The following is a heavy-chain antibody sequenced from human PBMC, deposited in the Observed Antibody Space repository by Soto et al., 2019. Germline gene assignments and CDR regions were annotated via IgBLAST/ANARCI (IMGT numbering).Heavy chain of an antibody. V-gene: IGHV1-2*02. CDR3: ASVARIASRPRGDWFDP. CDR1: GYTFTGYY. CDR2: INPNSGGT. Sequence: GASVKVSCKASGYTFTGYYMHWVRQAPGQGLGWMGWINPNSGGTNYAQKFQGRVTMTRDTSISTAYMELSRLRSDDTAVYYCASVARIASRPRGDWFDPWGQGTLVTVSS. D-gene: IGHD6-6*01. J-gene: IGHJ5*02.